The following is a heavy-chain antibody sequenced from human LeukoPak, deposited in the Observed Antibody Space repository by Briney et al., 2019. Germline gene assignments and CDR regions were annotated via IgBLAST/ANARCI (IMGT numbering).Heavy chain of an antibody. CDR2: INHSGST. D-gene: IGHD5-18*01. V-gene: IGHV4-34*01. Sequence: PSESLSLTCTVDVRSFSDYYRSWIRQPPWKGLEWIEEINHSGSTNYNPSLKSRVTISVDTSKNQFSLKLSSVTAADTAVYYCARAGGYSYGYYVYWGQGTLVTVSS. CDR3: ARAGGYSYGYYVY. J-gene: IGHJ4*02. CDR1: VRSFSDYY.